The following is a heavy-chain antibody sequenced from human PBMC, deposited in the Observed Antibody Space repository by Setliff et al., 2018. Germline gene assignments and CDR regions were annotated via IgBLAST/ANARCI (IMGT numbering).Heavy chain of an antibody. CDR3: VRDGLTMIVFDAFDV. CDR1: GYTFTNYG. V-gene: IGHV1-18*01. J-gene: IGHJ3*01. CDR2: INNYNFNT. Sequence: ASVKVSCKTSGYTFTNYGINWVRQAPGQGLEWMGWINNYNFNTNYPQKFLGRVTITADESTSTAYLELSGLTSEDTAVYYCVRDGLTMIVFDAFDVWGQGTMVTVSS. D-gene: IGHD3-22*01.